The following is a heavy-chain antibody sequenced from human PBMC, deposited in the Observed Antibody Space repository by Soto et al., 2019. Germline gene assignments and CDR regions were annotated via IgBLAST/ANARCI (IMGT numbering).Heavy chain of an antibody. D-gene: IGHD6-13*01. CDR2: INHSGST. V-gene: IGHV4-34*01. Sequence: SLTCAVYGGSFSGYYWSWIRQPPGKGLEWIGEINHSGSTNYNPSLKSRVTISVDTSKNQFSLKLSSVTAADTAVYYCARTRSSSSARFDPWGQGTLVTVSS. CDR3: ARTRSSSSARFDP. J-gene: IGHJ5*02. CDR1: GGSFSGYY.